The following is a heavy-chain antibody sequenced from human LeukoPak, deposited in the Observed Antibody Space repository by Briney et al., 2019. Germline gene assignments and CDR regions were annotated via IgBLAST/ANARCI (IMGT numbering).Heavy chain of an antibody. J-gene: IGHJ5*02. CDR2: MNPNRCNT. Sequence: VASVTVSCMASVYTFTSYDINWVRQAAGQGLAWVGWMNPNRCNTGYAQKFQGRVTMTRNTSISTAYMELSSLRSEDTAVYYCARGPALYCSSTSCYAGSAFDPWGQGTLVTVSS. D-gene: IGHD2-2*01. CDR1: VYTFTSYD. V-gene: IGHV1-8*01. CDR3: ARGPALYCSSTSCYAGSAFDP.